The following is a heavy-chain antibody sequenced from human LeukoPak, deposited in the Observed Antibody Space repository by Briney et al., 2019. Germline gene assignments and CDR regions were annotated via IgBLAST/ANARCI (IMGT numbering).Heavy chain of an antibody. Sequence: GGSLRLSCAASGFTFTTSAMGWVRQAPGKGLEWVSTIGSSASNTYYADSVKGRLTISRDNSKNTVYLQMNSLSAEDTAVYYCARGISSAFVYWGQGTLVTVSS. V-gene: IGHV3-23*01. CDR3: ARGISSAFVY. J-gene: IGHJ4*02. CDR2: IGSSASNT. CDR1: GFTFTTSA. D-gene: IGHD3-3*02.